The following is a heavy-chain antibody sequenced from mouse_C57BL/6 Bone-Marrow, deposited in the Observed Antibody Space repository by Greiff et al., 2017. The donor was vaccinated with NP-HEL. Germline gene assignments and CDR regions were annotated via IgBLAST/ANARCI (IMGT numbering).Heavy chain of an antibody. V-gene: IGHV1-43*01. CDR2: INPSTGGT. Sequence: EVQGVESGPELVKPGASVKISCKASGYSFTGYYMHWVKQSSEKSLEWIGEINPSTGGTSYNQKFKGKATLTVDKSSSTAYMQLKSLTSEDSAVYYCARGDYYGSSYYWGQGTTLTVSS. CDR1: GYSFTGYY. CDR3: ARGDYYGSSYY. J-gene: IGHJ2*01. D-gene: IGHD1-1*01.